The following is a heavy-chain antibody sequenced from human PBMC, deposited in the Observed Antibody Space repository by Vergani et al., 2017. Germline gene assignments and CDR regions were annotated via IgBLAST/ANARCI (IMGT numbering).Heavy chain of an antibody. CDR3: AKAESGYSSGWGSYYYYGMDV. D-gene: IGHD6-19*01. Sequence: QVQLVESGGGVVQPGRSLRLSCAASGFTFSSYGMHWVRQAPGKGLEWVAFIRYDGSNKYYADSVKGRFTISRDNSKNTLYLQMNSLRAEDTAVYYCAKAESGYSSGWGSYYYYGMDVWGQGTTVTVSS. CDR2: IRYDGSNK. V-gene: IGHV3-30*02. J-gene: IGHJ6*02. CDR1: GFTFSSYG.